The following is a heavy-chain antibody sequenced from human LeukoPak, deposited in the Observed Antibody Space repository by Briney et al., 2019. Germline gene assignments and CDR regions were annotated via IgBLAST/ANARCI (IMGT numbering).Heavy chain of an antibody. D-gene: IGHD1-26*01. V-gene: IGHV3-23*01. CDR1: GFTFSSYA. Sequence: GGSLRLSCAASGFTFSSYAMSWVRQAPGKGLEWVSAISGSGGSTYYADSVKGRSTISRDNSKNTLYLQMNSLRAEDTAVYYCANQAYGELRDLSVDYWGQGTLVTVSS. CDR2: ISGSGGST. CDR3: ANQAYGELRDLSVDY. J-gene: IGHJ4*02.